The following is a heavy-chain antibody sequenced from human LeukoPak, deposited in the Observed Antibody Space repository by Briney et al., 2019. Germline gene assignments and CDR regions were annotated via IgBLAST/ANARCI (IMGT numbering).Heavy chain of an antibody. J-gene: IGHJ4*02. CDR1: GYTFTSFF. V-gene: IGHV1-46*01. CDR2: INPSGGSP. Sequence: ASVKVSCKPSGYTFTSFFIHWVRQAPGHGLEWMGIINPSGGSPSYAQKFQGRVTMTRDMSTSTVHMELSSLRSEDTAVYYCARDPGEVRYFDYWGQGTLVTVSS. D-gene: IGHD3-16*01. CDR3: ARDPGEVRYFDY.